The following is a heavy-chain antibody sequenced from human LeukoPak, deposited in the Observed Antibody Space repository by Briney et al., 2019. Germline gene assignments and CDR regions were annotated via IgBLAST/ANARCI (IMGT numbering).Heavy chain of an antibody. CDR1: GGSISSSSYY. CDR2: IYYSGST. Sequence: SETLSLTCTVSGGSISSSSYYWGWVRQPPGTGLEWIGSIYYSGSTYYNPSLKSRVTISVDTSKNQFSLKLSSVTAADTAVYYCARAYYDILTGYSSDAAFDIWGQGTMVTVSS. V-gene: IGHV4-39*07. CDR3: ARAYYDILTGYSSDAAFDI. J-gene: IGHJ3*02. D-gene: IGHD3-9*01.